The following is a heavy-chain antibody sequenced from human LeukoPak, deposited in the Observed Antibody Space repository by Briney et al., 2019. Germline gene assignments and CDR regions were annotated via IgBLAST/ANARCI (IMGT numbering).Heavy chain of an antibody. V-gene: IGHV4-59*08. D-gene: IGHD6-13*01. Sequence: SETLSLTCSVSGGSINNYFWNWLRQPPGRRLKWIGHVYYTRSTRYNPPLNSRVFISIDTSMNQYSLKLSSVTAADTAVYYCARRARAEADTSPDNWIDPWGQGTLVTVSS. J-gene: IGHJ5*02. CDR3: ARRARAEADTSPDNWIDP. CDR1: GGSINNYF. CDR2: VYYTRST.